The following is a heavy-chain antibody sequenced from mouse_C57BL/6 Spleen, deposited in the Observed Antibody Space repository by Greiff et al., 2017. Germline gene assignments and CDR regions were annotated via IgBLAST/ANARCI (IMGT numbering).Heavy chain of an antibody. CDR1: GYAFSSYW. Sequence: QVQLQQSGAELVKPGASVKISCKASGYAFSSYWMNWVKQRPGKGLEWIGQIYPGDGDTNYNGKFKGKATLTADKASSTAYMQLSSLTSEDSAVYFCAREYYGSSSYFDYWGQGTTLTVSS. CDR3: AREYYGSSSYFDY. V-gene: IGHV1-80*01. J-gene: IGHJ2*01. D-gene: IGHD1-1*01. CDR2: IYPGDGDT.